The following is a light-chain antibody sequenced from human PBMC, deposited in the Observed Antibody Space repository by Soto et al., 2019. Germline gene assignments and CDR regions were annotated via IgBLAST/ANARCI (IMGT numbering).Light chain of an antibody. V-gene: IGKV1-9*01. CDR3: QQLNIFPPLFT. CDR1: QGIRSY. Sequence: DIQLTQSPFFLSASVGDRVIITCWASQGIRSYLAWYQQRPGKAPELLIYGASTLRTGVASRFSGSGSGTEFTLTISSLQPEDFATYFCQQLNIFPPLFTFGPGTKVDIK. J-gene: IGKJ3*01. CDR2: GAS.